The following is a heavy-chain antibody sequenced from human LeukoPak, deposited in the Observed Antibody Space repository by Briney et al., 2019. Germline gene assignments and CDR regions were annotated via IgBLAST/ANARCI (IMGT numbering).Heavy chain of an antibody. CDR2: INPNSGGT. CDR1: VYTFTGYD. V-gene: IGHV1-2*02. CDR3: ARYTDMFSYGLVSWFDP. Sequence: ASVKVSCKASVYTFTGYDMHWVRQAPGQGLEWMGWINPNSGGTNYAQKFQGRVTMTRDTSINTAYMELSRLRSDDTAVYYCARYTDMFSYGLVSWFDPWGQGTLVTVSS. D-gene: IGHD5-18*01. J-gene: IGHJ5*02.